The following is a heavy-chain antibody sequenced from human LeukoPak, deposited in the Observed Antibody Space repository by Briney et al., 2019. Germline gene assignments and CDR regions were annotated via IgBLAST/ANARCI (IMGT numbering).Heavy chain of an antibody. J-gene: IGHJ4*02. Sequence: PSETLSLTCTVSGGSISSGSYYWSWIRQPPGKGLEWIGEINHSGSTNYNPSLKSRVTISVDTSKNQFSLKLSSVTAADTAVYYCAREAITMVRGVIPDYWGQGTLVTVSS. CDR1: GGSISSGSYY. CDR2: INHSGST. CDR3: AREAITMVRGVIPDY. D-gene: IGHD3-10*01. V-gene: IGHV4-39*07.